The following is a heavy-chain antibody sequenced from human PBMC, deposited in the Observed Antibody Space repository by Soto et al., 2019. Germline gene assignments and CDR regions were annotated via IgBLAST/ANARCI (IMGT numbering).Heavy chain of an antibody. J-gene: IGHJ5*02. V-gene: IGHV1-69*08. D-gene: IGHD2-2*01. CDR2: IIPILGRA. Sequence: QVQLVQSGAEVKKPGSSVKLSCKASGGPFSSYHISWVRQAPGQGLEWVGRIIPILGRANNAQHFQGRVTITADTSTSTVYTELSSLTSEDTAVHYCAKVGGTTSACGFDPWGRGTLVNVSS. CDR1: GGPFSSYH. CDR3: AKVGGTTSACGFDP.